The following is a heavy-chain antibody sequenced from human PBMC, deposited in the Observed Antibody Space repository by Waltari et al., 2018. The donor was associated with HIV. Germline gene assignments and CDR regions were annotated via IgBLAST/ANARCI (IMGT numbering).Heavy chain of an antibody. CDR1: GFSASSNY. Sequence: EVQLVESGGGLIQPGGSLRLSCAASGFSASSNYMRWVRQAPGKGLEWVSVIYSGGSTYYADSVKGRFTISRDNSKNTLYLQMNSLRAEDTAVYYCARGFGCGGDCYYFDYWGQGTLVTVSS. V-gene: IGHV3-53*01. CDR3: ARGFGCGGDCYYFDY. J-gene: IGHJ4*02. D-gene: IGHD2-21*02. CDR2: IYSGGST.